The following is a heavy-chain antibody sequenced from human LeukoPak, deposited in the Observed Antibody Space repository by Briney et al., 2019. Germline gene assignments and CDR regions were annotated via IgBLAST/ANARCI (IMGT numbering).Heavy chain of an antibody. CDR2: INPKSGVT. Sequence: ASVKVSCKASGYTFTGYYMHWVRQAPGQGLEWMGWINPKSGVTNYAQKFQGRVTMTRDTSISTAYMELSRLRSDDTAVYYCARVLVATTGDFDYWGQGTLGTVS. CDR1: GYTFTGYY. V-gene: IGHV1-2*02. J-gene: IGHJ4*02. CDR3: ARVLVATTGDFDY. D-gene: IGHD5-12*01.